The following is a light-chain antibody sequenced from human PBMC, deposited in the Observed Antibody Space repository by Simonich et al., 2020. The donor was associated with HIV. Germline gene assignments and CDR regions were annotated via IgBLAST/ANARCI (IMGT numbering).Light chain of an antibody. Sequence: QSALTQPASVSGSPGQSITISCTGTSSDVGGYKSVSWYQQHPGKAPTLMIYDVSHRPSGVSNRFSGSKSGNTASLTISALQAEDEADYYCSSYTSSSTWVFGGGTKLTVL. CDR1: SSDVGGYKS. CDR2: DVS. CDR3: SSYTSSSTWV. V-gene: IGLV2-14*01. J-gene: IGLJ3*02.